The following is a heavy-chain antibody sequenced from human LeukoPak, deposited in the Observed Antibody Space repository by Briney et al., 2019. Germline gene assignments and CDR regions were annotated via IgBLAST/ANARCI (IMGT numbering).Heavy chain of an antibody. V-gene: IGHV3-21*01. CDR2: ISSSSSYI. CDR1: GFTFSSYS. J-gene: IGHJ4*02. D-gene: IGHD3-22*01. Sequence: GGSLRLSCAASGFTFSSYSMNWVRQAPGKGLEWVSSISSSSSYIYYADSVKGRFTISRDNAKNSLYLQMNSLRAEDTAVYYCARGTPNYYDSSGYCLDYWGQGTLVTVSS. CDR3: ARGTPNYYDSSGYCLDY.